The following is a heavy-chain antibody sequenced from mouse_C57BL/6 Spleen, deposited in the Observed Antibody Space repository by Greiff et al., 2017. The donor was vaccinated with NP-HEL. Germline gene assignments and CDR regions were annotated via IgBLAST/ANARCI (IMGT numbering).Heavy chain of an antibody. J-gene: IGHJ3*01. CDR2: IHPNSGST. Sequence: QVQLQQPGAELVKPGASVKLSCKASGYTFTSYWMHWVKQRPGQGLEWIGMIHPNSGSTNYNEKFKSKATLTVDKSSSTAYMQLSSLTSEDSAVYYCARSEYGSSSWFAYWGQGTLVTVSA. D-gene: IGHD1-1*01. CDR1: GYTFTSYW. V-gene: IGHV1-64*01. CDR3: ARSEYGSSSWFAY.